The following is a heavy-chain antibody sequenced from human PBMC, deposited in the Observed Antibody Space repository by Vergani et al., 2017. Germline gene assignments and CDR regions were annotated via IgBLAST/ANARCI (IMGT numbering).Heavy chain of an antibody. CDR1: GYTFTGYY. CDR3: ARDRLDFWSCYHFDY. CDR2: ISAYNGNT. Sequence: QVQLVQSGAEVKKPGASVKVSCKASGYTFTGYYMHWVRQAPGQGLEWMGWISAYNGNTNYAQKLQGRVTMTTDTSTSTAYMELRSLRSDDTAVYYCARDRLDFWSCYHFDYWGQGTLVTVSS. D-gene: IGHD3-3*01. J-gene: IGHJ4*02. V-gene: IGHV1-18*04.